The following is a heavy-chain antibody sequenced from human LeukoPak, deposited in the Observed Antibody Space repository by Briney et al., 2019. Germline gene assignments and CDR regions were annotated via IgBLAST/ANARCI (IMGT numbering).Heavy chain of an antibody. D-gene: IGHD3-22*01. Sequence: SETLSLTCTVSGGSISSYCWSWIRQPPGKGLEWIGYIYYNGSTNYNPSLKSRVTISVDTSKNQFSLKLSSVTAADTAVYYCARSALIGAFDIWGQGTMVTVSS. CDR2: IYYNGST. CDR1: GGSISSYC. V-gene: IGHV4-59*01. J-gene: IGHJ3*02. CDR3: ARSALIGAFDI.